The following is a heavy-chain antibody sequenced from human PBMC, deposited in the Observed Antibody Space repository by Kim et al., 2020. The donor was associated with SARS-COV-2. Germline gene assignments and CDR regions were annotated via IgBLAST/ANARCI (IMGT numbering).Heavy chain of an antibody. J-gene: IGHJ6*02. CDR2: ISGSGGST. D-gene: IGHD3-22*01. V-gene: IGHV3-23*01. CDR1: GFTFSSYA. CDR3: AGQGITMIVVVSGDYYYGMDV. Sequence: GGSLRLSCAASGFTFSSYAMSWVRQAPGKGLEWVSAISGSGGSTYYADSVKGRFTISRDNSKNTLYLQMNSLRAEDTAVYYCAGQGITMIVVVSGDYYYGMDVWGQGTTVTVSS.